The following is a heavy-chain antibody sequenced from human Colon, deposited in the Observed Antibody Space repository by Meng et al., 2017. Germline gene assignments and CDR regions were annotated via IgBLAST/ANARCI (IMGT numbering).Heavy chain of an antibody. CDR3: ARNPVIPDARTFDF. D-gene: IGHD2-2*01. CDR2: TFYRSKWYS. Sequence: QVQLQQSGPGLVKPSQTLSLTCAISGDNVSNKTATWSWIRQSPSRGLEWLGRTFYRSKWYSDYALSVKGRISITADTSQNQFSLRLTSVTAADTAVYYCARNPVIPDARTFDFWGQGALVTVSS. CDR1: GDNVSNKTAT. J-gene: IGHJ4*02. V-gene: IGHV6-1*01.